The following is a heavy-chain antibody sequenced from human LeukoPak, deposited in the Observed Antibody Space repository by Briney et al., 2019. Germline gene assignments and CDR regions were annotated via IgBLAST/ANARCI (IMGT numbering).Heavy chain of an antibody. V-gene: IGHV1-8*01. D-gene: IGHD3-10*01. Sequence: ASVKVSCKASGYTFTSYDINWVRQATGQGLEWMGWMNPSSGNTGYAQKFQGRVTMTRNTSISTAYMELSSLRSEDTAVYYCARPTTMVRGAPLGYWGQGTLVTVSS. J-gene: IGHJ4*02. CDR2: MNPSSGNT. CDR1: GYTFTSYD. CDR3: ARPTTMVRGAPLGY.